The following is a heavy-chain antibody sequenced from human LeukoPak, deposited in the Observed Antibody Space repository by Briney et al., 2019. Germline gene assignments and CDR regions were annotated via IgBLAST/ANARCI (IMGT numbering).Heavy chain of an antibody. J-gene: IGHJ3*02. V-gene: IGHV4-59*01. Sequence: SETLSLTCTVSGGSISDYYWTWIRQPPGKGRKGIGHIYYSGNTSYNPSLKSRVTISVDTSKNQFSLKLTSVTTADTAVYYCAGEDYFDSSGYASWRFDIWGQGTMVTVSS. CDR1: GGSISDYY. D-gene: IGHD3-22*01. CDR2: IYYSGNT. CDR3: AGEDYFDSSGYASWRFDI.